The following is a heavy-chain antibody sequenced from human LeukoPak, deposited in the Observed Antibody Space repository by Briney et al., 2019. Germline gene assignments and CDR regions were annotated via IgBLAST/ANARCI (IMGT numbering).Heavy chain of an antibody. CDR2: INPSGGST. J-gene: IGHJ3*02. D-gene: IGHD3-22*01. V-gene: IGHV1-46*01. CDR1: GYTFTSYY. CDR3: ARYYYDNSGYDYDAFDI. Sequence: ASVKVSCKASGYTFTSYYMHWVRQAPGQGLEWMGIINPSGGSTSYAQKFQGRVTMTRDMSTSTVYMELSSLRSEDTAVYYCARYYYDNSGYDYDAFDIWGQGTMVTVFS.